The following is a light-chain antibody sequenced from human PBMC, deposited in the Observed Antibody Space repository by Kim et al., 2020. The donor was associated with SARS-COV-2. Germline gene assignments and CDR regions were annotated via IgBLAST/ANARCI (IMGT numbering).Light chain of an antibody. CDR2: SAS. Sequence: AYVVDRVPITLGGKQDIRDDLGWDQHNPGRAPKRLIYSASSLHSGVPSRFSGSGSETEFTLTISSLQPEDFATYFCLQHNTYPITFGQGTRLEIK. J-gene: IGKJ5*01. V-gene: IGKV1-17*01. CDR3: LQHNTYPIT. CDR1: QDIRDD.